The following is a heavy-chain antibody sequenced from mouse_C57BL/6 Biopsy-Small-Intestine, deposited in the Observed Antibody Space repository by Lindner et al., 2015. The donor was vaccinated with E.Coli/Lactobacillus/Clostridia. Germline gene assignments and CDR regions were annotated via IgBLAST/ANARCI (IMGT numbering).Heavy chain of an antibody. CDR3: ARQGGASNYAFAL. Sequence: SVKVSCKASGGTFSSYNFNWVRQAPGQGLEWMGGIVPFFGTTNYAQKFQDRLTITADESATTVYMELSSLTSEDTAVFYCARQGGASNYAFALWGQGTMVTVSS. CDR1: GGTFSSYN. D-gene: IGHD6-5*01. J-gene: IGHJ3*01. CDR2: IVPFFGTT. V-gene: IGHV1S126*01.